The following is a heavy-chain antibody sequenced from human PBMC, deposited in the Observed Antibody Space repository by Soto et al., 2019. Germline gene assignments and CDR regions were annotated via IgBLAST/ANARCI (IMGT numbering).Heavy chain of an antibody. CDR3: ARGFGRSHFDY. CDR1: GGSISSRDSY. Sequence: SETLSLTCTVSGGSISSRDSYWGWIRQPPGKGLEWIGSFHYSGSTYYNPSLKSRVTISVGTSKNQLSLRVTSVTAADTAVYYCARGFGRSHFDYWGQGTLVTVSS. D-gene: IGHD3-16*01. J-gene: IGHJ4*02. CDR2: FHYSGST. V-gene: IGHV4-39*01.